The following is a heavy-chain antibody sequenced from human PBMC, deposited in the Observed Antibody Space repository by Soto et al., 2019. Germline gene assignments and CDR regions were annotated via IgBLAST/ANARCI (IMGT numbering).Heavy chain of an antibody. J-gene: IGHJ3*02. CDR2: ISAYNGNT. CDR3: ARDQVLEGAGSELGDAFDI. Sequence: ASVKVSCKASGYTFTSYGISWVRQAPGQGLEWMGWISAYNGNTNYAQKLQGRVTMTTDTSTSTAYMELRSLRSDDTAVYYCARDQVLEGAGSELGDAFDIWGQGTMVTVSS. V-gene: IGHV1-18*01. D-gene: IGHD3-3*01. CDR1: GYTFTSYG.